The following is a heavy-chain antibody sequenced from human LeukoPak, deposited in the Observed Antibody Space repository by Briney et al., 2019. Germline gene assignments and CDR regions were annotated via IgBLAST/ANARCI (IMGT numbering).Heavy chain of an antibody. V-gene: IGHV3-53*01. CDR1: GFTVSNSY. CDR3: ARLFPPSLHYFDY. J-gene: IGHJ4*02. Sequence: GGSLRLSCAASGFTVSNSYLSWVRQAPGKGLEWVAVIYGAGATYYADSVAGRFTISRDNSRNTLHLQMNSLRADDTAVYFCARLFPPSLHYFDYLGQGSLVTVSS. D-gene: IGHD3-10*02. CDR2: IYGAGAT.